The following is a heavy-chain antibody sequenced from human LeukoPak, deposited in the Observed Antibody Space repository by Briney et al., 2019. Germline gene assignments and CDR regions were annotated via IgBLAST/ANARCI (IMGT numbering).Heavy chain of an antibody. V-gene: IGHV3-30*03. D-gene: IGHD3-3*01. J-gene: IGHJ4*02. Sequence: GGSLRLSCVASGITFSRHGMDWVRPAPGKGLEWVAVIADDGGVKQYADSVKGRFTVSRDNSKSTLYLQMNGLSVEDTAIYYCAREATWGEWYFDHWGQGTPVTVSS. CDR2: IADDGGVK. CDR3: AREATWGEWYFDH. CDR1: GITFSRHG.